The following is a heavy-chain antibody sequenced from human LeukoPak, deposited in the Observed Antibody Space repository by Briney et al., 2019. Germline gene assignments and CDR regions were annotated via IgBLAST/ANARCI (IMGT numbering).Heavy chain of an antibody. V-gene: IGHV3-53*01. CDR1: GFSVTAKY. Sequence: GGSLRLSCAASGFSVTAKYITWVRQAPGKGLEWVSVMYTGGTPYYADSVKGRFTISRDISKNTLYLQMTSLRAEDTAVYYCARGAATGPTLGFDYWGQGTLVTVSS. CDR2: MYTGGTP. CDR3: ARGAATGPTLGFDY. J-gene: IGHJ4*02. D-gene: IGHD6-13*01.